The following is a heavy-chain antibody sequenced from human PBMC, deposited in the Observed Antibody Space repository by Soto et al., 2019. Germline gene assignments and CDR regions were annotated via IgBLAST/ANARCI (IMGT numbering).Heavy chain of an antibody. V-gene: IGHV1-69*12. J-gene: IGHJ4*02. CDR1: GCTFSSYA. Sequence: QVQLVQSGAEVKKPGSSVKVSCKASGCTFSSYAISWVRQAPGQGLEWMGGIIPIFGTANYAQKFKGRVTITADESTSTAYMELSSLRSEDTAVYYCAREGYSNYGRDYWGQGTLVTVSS. CDR3: AREGYSNYGRDY. CDR2: IIPIFGTA. D-gene: IGHD4-4*01.